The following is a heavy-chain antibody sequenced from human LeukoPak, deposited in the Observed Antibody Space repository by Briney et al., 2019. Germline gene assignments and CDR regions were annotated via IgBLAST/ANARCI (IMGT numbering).Heavy chain of an antibody. J-gene: IGHJ4*02. D-gene: IGHD1-20*01. CDR1: GYTFTGYY. CDR2: INPNSGGT. Sequence: ASVKVSCKASGYTFTGYYMHWVRQAPGQGLEWMGRINPNSGGTNYAQKFQGRVTMTRDTSISTAYMELSRLRFDDTAVYYCAILSITGTSDYWGQGTLVTVSS. V-gene: IGHV1-2*06. CDR3: AILSITGTSDY.